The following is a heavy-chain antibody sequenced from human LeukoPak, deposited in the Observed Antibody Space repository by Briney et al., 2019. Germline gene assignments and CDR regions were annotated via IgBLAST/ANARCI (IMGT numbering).Heavy chain of an antibody. CDR1: GFTFDDYA. CDR2: ISWNSGST. CDR3: AKDIRSSTSCFDS. V-gene: IGHV3-9*01. D-gene: IGHD2-2*01. Sequence: TGGSLRLSCAAPGFTFDDYAMHWVRQAPGKGLEWVSGISWNSGSTGYADSVRGRFTISRDNAKNSLYQQMNSLRREDTALYYCAKDIRSSTSCFDSWGQGTLVTVSS. J-gene: IGHJ5*01.